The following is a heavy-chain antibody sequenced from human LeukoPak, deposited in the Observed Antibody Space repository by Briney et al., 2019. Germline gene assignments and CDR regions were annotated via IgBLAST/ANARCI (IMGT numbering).Heavy chain of an antibody. J-gene: IGHJ4*02. CDR3: TRESGPYCPFGY. D-gene: IGHD1-26*01. CDR1: GGSITSTNW. Sequence: SGTLSLACGVSGGSITSTNWWSWVRQPPGQGLEWIGEISLTGRTNYNPSLIGRVIMSLDESRNQLSLTLSSVTAADTAMYYCTRESGPYCPFGYWGQGTLVVVPS. CDR2: ISLTGRT. V-gene: IGHV4-4*02.